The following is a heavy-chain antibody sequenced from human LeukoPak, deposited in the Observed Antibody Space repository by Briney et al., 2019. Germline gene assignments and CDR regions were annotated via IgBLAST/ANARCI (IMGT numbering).Heavy chain of an antibody. V-gene: IGHV1-46*01. CDR3: ARPLGGTTLVDAFDI. Sequence: ASVKVSCKASGYTFTSYYMHWVRQAPGQGLEWMGIINPSGGSTSYAQEFQGRVTMTRDTSTSTVYMELSSLRSEDTAVYYCARPLGGTTLVDAFDIWGQGTMVTVSS. CDR2: INPSGGST. D-gene: IGHD1-7*01. J-gene: IGHJ3*02. CDR1: GYTFTSYY.